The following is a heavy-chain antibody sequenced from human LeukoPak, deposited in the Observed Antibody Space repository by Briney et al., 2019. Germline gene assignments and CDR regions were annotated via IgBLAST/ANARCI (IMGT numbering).Heavy chain of an antibody. J-gene: IGHJ2*01. Sequence: PSEALSLTCAVYGESFSSYFWSWIRQPPGEGLEWIGEVNHSGATNYNPSLKSRVTMAVDTSKNQFSLKLSSVTAADTAVYYCARRTTLNWYFDLWGRGTLVTVSS. D-gene: IGHD1-1*01. CDR3: ARRTTLNWYFDL. CDR1: GESFSSYF. V-gene: IGHV4-34*01. CDR2: VNHSGAT.